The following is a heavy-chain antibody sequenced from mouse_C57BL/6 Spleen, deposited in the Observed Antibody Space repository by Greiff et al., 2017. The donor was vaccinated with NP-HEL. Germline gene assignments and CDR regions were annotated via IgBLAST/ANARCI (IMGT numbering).Heavy chain of an antibody. J-gene: IGHJ4*01. Sequence: VQVVESGAELVKPGASVKMSCKASGYTFTSYWITWVKQRPGQGLEWIGDIYPGSGSTNYNEKFKSKATLTVDTSSSTAYMQLSSLTSEDSAVYYCAREARLVYYDAMDYWGQGTSVTVSS. CDR2: IYPGSGST. CDR3: AREARLVYYDAMDY. V-gene: IGHV1-55*01. CDR1: GYTFTSYW. D-gene: IGHD1-2*01.